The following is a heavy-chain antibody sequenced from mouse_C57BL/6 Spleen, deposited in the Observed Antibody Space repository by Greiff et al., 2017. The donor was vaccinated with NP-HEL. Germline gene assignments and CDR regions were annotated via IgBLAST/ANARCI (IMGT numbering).Heavy chain of an antibody. CDR3: ARGFDY. V-gene: IGHV5-4*03. CDR2: ISDGGSYT. J-gene: IGHJ2*01. CDR1: GFTFSSYA. Sequence: EVKVEESGGGLVKPGGSLKLSCAASGFTFSSYAMSWVRQTPEKRLEWVATISDGGSYTYYPDNVKGRFTISRDNAKNNLYLQMSHLKSEDTAMYYCARGFDYWGQGTTLTVSS.